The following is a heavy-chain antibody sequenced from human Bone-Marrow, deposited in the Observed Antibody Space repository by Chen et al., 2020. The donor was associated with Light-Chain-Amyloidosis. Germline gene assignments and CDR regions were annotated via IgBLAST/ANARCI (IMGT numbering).Heavy chain of an antibody. D-gene: IGHD2-2*01. CDR3: ARVPEYQLHGGLSWFDP. J-gene: IGHJ5*02. CDR1: GSTFSSYS. Sequence: EVQLVESGGGLVKPGGSLRLSCAASGSTFSSYSMNWVRQAPGKGLEWVSSISSSSSYIYYADSVKGRFTISRDNAKNSLYLQMNSLRAEDTAVYYCARVPEYQLHGGLSWFDPWGQGTLVTVSS. CDR2: ISSSSSYI. V-gene: IGHV3-21*01.